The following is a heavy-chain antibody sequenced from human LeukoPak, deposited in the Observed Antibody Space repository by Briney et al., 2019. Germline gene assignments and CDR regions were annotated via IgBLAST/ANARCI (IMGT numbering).Heavy chain of an antibody. Sequence: PSEALSLTCSVSGDSVSRIDSYWDWIRQPPGKGLEWIGTIYYSGRTYYSPSLKSRVTMSVDPSNNQFSLNLRSVTAADTALYYCARRRYYDGSGYLEWGQGTLLSVSS. CDR2: IYYSGRT. J-gene: IGHJ1*01. CDR1: GDSVSRIDSY. D-gene: IGHD3-22*01. V-gene: IGHV4-39*01. CDR3: ARRRYYDGSGYLE.